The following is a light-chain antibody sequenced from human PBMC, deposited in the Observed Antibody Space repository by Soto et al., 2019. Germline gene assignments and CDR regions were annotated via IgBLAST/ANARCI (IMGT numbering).Light chain of an antibody. CDR3: QQYASAPLT. Sequence: EIVLTQSPGTLSLSPGERGTLSCRASQSVRSSYLAWYQHKPGQAPRLLIYGASNRATGIPDRFSGSGSGTDFTLTISRLEPEDFAVYFCQQYASAPLTFGQGTKVEVK. J-gene: IGKJ1*01. CDR2: GAS. V-gene: IGKV3-20*01. CDR1: QSVRSSY.